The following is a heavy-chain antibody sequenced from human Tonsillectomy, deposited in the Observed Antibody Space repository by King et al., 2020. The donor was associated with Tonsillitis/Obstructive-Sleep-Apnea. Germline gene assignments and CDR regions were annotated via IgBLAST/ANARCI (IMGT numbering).Heavy chain of an antibody. Sequence: VQLVESGGGLIQPWGSLRLSCAASWLTVSRNYMSWVRQAPGKGLEWVSVIYIGGSTYYADSVKGRFTISRDNSKNTLYLQMNSLRAEDTAVYYCASSSGSSSTSYYYYYYYMDVWGKGTTVTVSS. CDR1: WLTVSRNY. CDR2: IYIGGST. V-gene: IGHV3-53*01. J-gene: IGHJ6*03. CDR3: ASSSGSSSTSYYYYYYYMDV. D-gene: IGHD2-2*01.